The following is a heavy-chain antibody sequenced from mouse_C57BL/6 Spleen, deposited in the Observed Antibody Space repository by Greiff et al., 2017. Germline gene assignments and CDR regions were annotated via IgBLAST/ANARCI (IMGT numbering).Heavy chain of an antibody. J-gene: IGHJ3*01. Sequence: VKLLESGGDLVKPGGSLKLSCAASGFNFSSYGMSWVRQTPDKRLEWVATISSGGSYTYYPDSVKGRFTISRDNAKKTLYLQMSSLKSEDTAMYYCASSFAYWGQGTLVTVSA. CDR2: ISSGGSYT. V-gene: IGHV5-6*02. CDR3: ASSFAY. CDR1: GFNFSSYG.